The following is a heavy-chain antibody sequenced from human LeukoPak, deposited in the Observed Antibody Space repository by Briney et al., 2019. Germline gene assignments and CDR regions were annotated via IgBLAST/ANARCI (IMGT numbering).Heavy chain of an antibody. CDR3: ARVIAAADHKDYYYGMDV. Sequence: ASVKVSCKASGYTFTSYDINWVQQATGQGLEWMGWMNPNSGNTGYAQKFQGRVTMTRNTSISTAYMELSSLRSEDTAVYYCARVIAAADHKDYYYGMDVWGQGTTVTVSS. CDR2: MNPNSGNT. D-gene: IGHD6-13*01. J-gene: IGHJ6*02. CDR1: GYTFTSYD. V-gene: IGHV1-8*01.